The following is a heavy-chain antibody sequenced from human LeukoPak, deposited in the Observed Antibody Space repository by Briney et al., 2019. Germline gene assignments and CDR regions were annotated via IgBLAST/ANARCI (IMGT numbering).Heavy chain of an antibody. CDR2: IYYSGST. D-gene: IGHD3-16*02. Sequence: PSQTLSLTCTVSGGSISSGDYYWSWIRQPPGKGLEWIGYIYYSGSTYYNPSLKSRVTISVDTSKNQFSLKLSSVTAADTAVYYCARDRSTGQDAFDNWGQGTMVTVSS. V-gene: IGHV4-30-4*01. J-gene: IGHJ3*02. CDR1: GGSISSGDYY. CDR3: ARDRSTGQDAFDN.